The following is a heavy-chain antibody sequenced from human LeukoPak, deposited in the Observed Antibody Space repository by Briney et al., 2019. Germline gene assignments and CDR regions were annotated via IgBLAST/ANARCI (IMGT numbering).Heavy chain of an antibody. CDR2: IHTSGNT. D-gene: IGHD7-27*01. CDR3: ARTSGDPISFDY. CDR1: GGSISSGSYC. J-gene: IGHJ4*02. V-gene: IGHV4-61*09. Sequence: PSETLSLTCSVSGGSISSGSYCWSWIRQPAGKGPEWIGHIHTSGNTNYDPSLKSRVTISIDTSKNQFSLKLSSVTAADTAVYHCARTSGDPISFDYWGQGTLVTVSS.